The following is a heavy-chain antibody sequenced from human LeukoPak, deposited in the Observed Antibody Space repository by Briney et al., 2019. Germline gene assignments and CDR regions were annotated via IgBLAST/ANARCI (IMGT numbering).Heavy chain of an antibody. CDR1: GGSISSGGYY. Sequence: PSETLSLTCTVSGGSISSGGYYWSWIRQPPGKGLEWIGYIYHSGSIYYNPSLKSRVTISVDRSKNQFSLKLSSVTAADTAVYYCARKPIVSSSWYYFDYWGQGTLVTVSS. D-gene: IGHD6-13*01. J-gene: IGHJ4*02. CDR3: ARKPIVSSSWYYFDY. CDR2: IYHSGSI. V-gene: IGHV4-30-2*01.